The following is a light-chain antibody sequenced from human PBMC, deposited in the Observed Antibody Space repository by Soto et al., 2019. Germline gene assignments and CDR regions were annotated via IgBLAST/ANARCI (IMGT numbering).Light chain of an antibody. J-gene: IGKJ4*01. CDR3: QQYYNWPLP. Sequence: EIVRTQSPATLSVSPGERATLSCRASQSVSSSYLAWYQQKPGQAPRLLIYGTSTRVTGIPTRFSGSGSGTEFTLTISSLQSEDFAVYYCQQYYNWPLPFGGGTKVDI. CDR1: QSVSSSY. CDR2: GTS. V-gene: IGKV3-15*01.